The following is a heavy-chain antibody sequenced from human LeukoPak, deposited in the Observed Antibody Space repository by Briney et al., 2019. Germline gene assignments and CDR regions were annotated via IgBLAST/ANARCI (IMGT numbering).Heavy chain of an antibody. V-gene: IGHV3-23*01. D-gene: IGHD3-3*01. CDR1: GFTFSDYY. CDR3: AKETYYDFWSGYLDV. J-gene: IGHJ6*04. Sequence: GGSLRLSCAASGFTFSDYYMGWIRQAPGKGLEWVSAISGSGGSTYYADSVKGRFTISRDNSKNTLYLQMNSLRAEDTAVYYCAKETYYDFWSGYLDVWGKGTTVTVSS. CDR2: ISGSGGST.